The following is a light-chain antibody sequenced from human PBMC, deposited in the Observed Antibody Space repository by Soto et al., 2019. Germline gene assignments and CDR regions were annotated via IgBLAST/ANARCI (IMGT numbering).Light chain of an antibody. J-gene: IGKJ1*01. CDR1: QSVSSN. CDR2: GAS. Sequence: DIMMTQSPATLSVSPGERATLSCRASQSVSSNLAWYQQKPGQAPRLLIFGASTRATGIPARFSGSGSGTALTLTIRSLQSEDFAIYYCQQSNNWPPWTFGEGTKVDIX. CDR3: QQSNNWPPWT. V-gene: IGKV3-15*01.